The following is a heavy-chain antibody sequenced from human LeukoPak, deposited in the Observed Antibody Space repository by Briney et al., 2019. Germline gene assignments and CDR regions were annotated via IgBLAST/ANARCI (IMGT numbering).Heavy chain of an antibody. CDR3: ARGSGYDWGIHVDY. V-gene: IGHV4-34*01. CDR1: GGSFSDYY. CDR2: INHSGST. Sequence: SETLSLTCAVYGGSFSDYYWTWIRQPPGKGLEWIGEINHSGSTNYNPSLKSRVTISVDTSKNQFSLKLSSVTAADTAVYYCARGSGYDWGIHVDYWGQGTLVTVSS. J-gene: IGHJ4*02. D-gene: IGHD5-12*01.